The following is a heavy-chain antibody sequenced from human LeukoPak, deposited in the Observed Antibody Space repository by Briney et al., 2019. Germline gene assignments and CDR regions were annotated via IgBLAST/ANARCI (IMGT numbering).Heavy chain of an antibody. CDR2: VSETGDGT. V-gene: IGHV3-23*01. Sequence: GGSLRLSCAVSGFSFSSYAMSWVRQAPGKGLEWVSTVSETGDGTYYADSVKGRFIISRDNSKNTLYLQMNSLRAEDTAVYYCANDPTYYYDSSGKGYWGQGTLVTVSS. CDR3: ANDPTYYYDSSGKGY. D-gene: IGHD3-22*01. CDR1: GFSFSSYA. J-gene: IGHJ4*02.